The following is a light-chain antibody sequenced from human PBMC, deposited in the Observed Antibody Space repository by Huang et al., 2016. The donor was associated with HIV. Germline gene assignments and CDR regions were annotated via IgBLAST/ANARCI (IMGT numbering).Light chain of an antibody. CDR1: QIVSSTY. CDR3: QQYGSSPPWT. CDR2: GAS. V-gene: IGKV3-20*01. Sequence: EIVLTQSPGIMSASPGERVTLACRASQIVSSTYLAWYQQKPGQAPRLLIYGASSRATGIPDRFSGSGSGTDFTLTISRLEPEDFAVYYCQQYGSSPPWTFGQGTKVEIK. J-gene: IGKJ1*01.